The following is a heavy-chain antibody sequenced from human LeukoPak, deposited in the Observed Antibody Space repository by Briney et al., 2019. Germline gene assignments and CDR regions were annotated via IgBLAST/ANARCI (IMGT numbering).Heavy chain of an antibody. Sequence: GGSLRLSCAASGFTFSNYGMDWVRQGPGKRLEWVAFIRYDGSNQYYTDSVKGRFTISRDNSKNTLVLQMNSLRAEDTAVYYCAKGYYDSSAFDMWGQGTMVTVSS. CDR1: GFTFSNYG. CDR2: IRYDGSNQ. J-gene: IGHJ3*02. CDR3: AKGYYDSSAFDM. D-gene: IGHD3-22*01. V-gene: IGHV3-30*02.